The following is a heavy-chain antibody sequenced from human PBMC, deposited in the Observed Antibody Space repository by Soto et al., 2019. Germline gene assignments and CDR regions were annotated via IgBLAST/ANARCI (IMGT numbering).Heavy chain of an antibody. CDR1: GFSLNTRGVG. J-gene: IGHJ4*02. Sequence: QITLKESGPTLVKPTQTLTLTCTFSGFSLNTRGVGVGWIRQPPGKALEWLALISWDGEKRYSPSLKSRLTITKDTSEHQVVLTMTNMDPVDTATYYCAHRRGDLVPGHYYFDYWGQGTLVTVSS. CDR2: ISWDGEK. V-gene: IGHV2-5*02. CDR3: AHRRGDLVPGHYYFDY. D-gene: IGHD2-21*01.